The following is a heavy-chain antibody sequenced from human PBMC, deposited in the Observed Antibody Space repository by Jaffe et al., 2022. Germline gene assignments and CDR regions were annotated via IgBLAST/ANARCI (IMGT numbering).Heavy chain of an antibody. CDR3: AREWSTDRWFDP. J-gene: IGHJ5*02. CDR2: IYYSGST. V-gene: IGHV4-59*01. D-gene: IGHD2-8*01. CDR1: GGSISSYY. Sequence: QVQLQESGPGLVKPSETLSLTCTVSGGSISSYYWSWIRQPPGKGLEWIGYIYYSGSTNYNPSLKSRVTISVDTSKNQFSLKLSSVTAADTAVYYCAREWSTDRWFDPWGQGTLVTVSS.